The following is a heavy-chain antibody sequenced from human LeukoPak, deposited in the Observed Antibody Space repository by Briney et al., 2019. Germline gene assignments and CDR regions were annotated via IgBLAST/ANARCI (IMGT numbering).Heavy chain of an antibody. CDR3: ARDERSRYFDL. J-gene: IGHJ2*01. V-gene: IGHV3-33*01. D-gene: IGHD1-1*01. CDR1: GFIFSNYG. Sequence: GGSLRLSCAASGFIFSNYGMHWVRQAPGKGLEWVAVMFYDGSKTYYTDSVKGRFTISRDNSKNTLSLQMNSLRAEDTAVYYCARDERSRYFDLWGRGTLVAVSS. CDR2: MFYDGSKT.